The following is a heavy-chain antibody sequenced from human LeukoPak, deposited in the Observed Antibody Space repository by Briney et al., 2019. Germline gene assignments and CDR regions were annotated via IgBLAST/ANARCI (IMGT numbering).Heavy chain of an antibody. V-gene: IGHV3-7*03. CDR1: GFTFNSYW. D-gene: IGHD6-19*01. CDR2: IKRDGSEK. J-gene: IGHJ4*02. CDR3: ARLGPASSGWPESFDY. Sequence: GGSLRLSCAASGFTFNSYWMNWVRQAPGKGLEWVANIKRDGSEKYYVDSVKGRFTISRDNAKNSLDLQMNSLRVEDTAVYYCARLGPASSGWPESFDYWGQGTLVAVSS.